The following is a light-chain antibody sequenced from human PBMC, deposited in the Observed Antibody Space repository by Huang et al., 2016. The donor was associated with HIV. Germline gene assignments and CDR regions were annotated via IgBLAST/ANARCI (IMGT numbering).Light chain of an antibody. Sequence: EIVLTQSPGTLSLSPGERATLSCRASQSISSTFLAWYRQKPGQAPRLLIYGASSMATGIPDRFGGSGSGTDFTLTISRLEPEDFAVYYCQQYGSSPPYTFGQGTKLEIK. CDR3: QQYGSSPPYT. V-gene: IGKV3-20*01. CDR2: GAS. CDR1: QSISSTF. J-gene: IGKJ2*01.